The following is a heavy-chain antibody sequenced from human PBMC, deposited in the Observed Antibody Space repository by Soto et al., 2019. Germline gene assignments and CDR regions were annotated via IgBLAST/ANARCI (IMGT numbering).Heavy chain of an antibody. CDR1: GGSINSYW. Sequence: SETLSLTCSVSGGSINSYWWSWIRQPAGKGLEWIGRVYSSGTTDYNPSLNSRATMSVETSKNQFSLKLSSVTAADTAVYYCARDIGSYAYGEGYWGQGIQVTGSS. CDR2: VYSSGTT. J-gene: IGHJ4*02. CDR3: ARDIGSYAYGEGY. D-gene: IGHD3-10*01. V-gene: IGHV4-4*07.